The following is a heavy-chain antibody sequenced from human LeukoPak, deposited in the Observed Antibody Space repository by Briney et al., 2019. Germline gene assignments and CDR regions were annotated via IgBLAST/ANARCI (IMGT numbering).Heavy chain of an antibody. CDR3: ARGSVGYDILTGYYNAYYFDY. CDR2: ISSNGGST. CDR1: GFTFSSYA. J-gene: IGHJ4*02. V-gene: IGHV3-64*01. D-gene: IGHD3-9*01. Sequence: PGGSLRLSCAASGFTFSSYAMHWVRQAPGKGLEYVSAISSNGGSTYYANSVKGRFTFSRDNSKNTLYLQMGSLRAEDMAVYYCARGSVGYDILTGYYNAYYFDYWGQGTLVTVSS.